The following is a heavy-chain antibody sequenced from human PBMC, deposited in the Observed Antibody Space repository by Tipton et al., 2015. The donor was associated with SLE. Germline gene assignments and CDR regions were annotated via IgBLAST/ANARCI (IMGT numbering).Heavy chain of an antibody. CDR3: ARHVPSYCGGDCAHFDD. CDR1: GGSISSYY. CDR2: AFYSGTT. D-gene: IGHD2-21*01. J-gene: IGHJ4*02. Sequence: TLSLTCSVSGGSISSYYWSWIRQPPGKGLEWIGYAFYSGTTDSNPSLKSRVTMSIDTSKNQFSLRLSSVTAADTAIYYRARHVPSYCGGDCAHFDDWGQGTLVTVSS. V-gene: IGHV4-59*08.